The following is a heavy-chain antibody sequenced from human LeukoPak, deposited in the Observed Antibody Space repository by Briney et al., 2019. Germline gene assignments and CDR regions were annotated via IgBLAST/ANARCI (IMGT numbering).Heavy chain of an antibody. V-gene: IGHV6-1*01. CDR2: TYYRSKWYN. CDR1: GDSVSSNSAA. CDR3: ARGQQPVKSVSGFDY. D-gene: IGHD6-6*01. J-gene: IGHJ4*02. Sequence: SQTLSLTCAISGDSVSSNSAAWNWIRQSPSRGLEWLGRTYYRSKWYNDYAVSVKSRITINPDTSKNQFSLQLNSVTPEDTAVYYCARGQQPVKSVSGFDYWGQGILVTVSS.